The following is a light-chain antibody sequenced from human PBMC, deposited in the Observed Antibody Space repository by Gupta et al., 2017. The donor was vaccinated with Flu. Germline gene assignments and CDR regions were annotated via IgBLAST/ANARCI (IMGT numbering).Light chain of an antibody. CDR1: QSVSSY. CDR2: DAS. V-gene: IGKV3-11*01. Sequence: EIVLTQSPATLSLSPGERATLSCRASQSVSSYLAWYQQKPGQAPRLLIYDASNRATGIPARFSGSGSGKDLTLTISSREPEEFAVYYCQQRSNWPRYTFGQGTKLEIK. CDR3: QQRSNWPRYT. J-gene: IGKJ2*01.